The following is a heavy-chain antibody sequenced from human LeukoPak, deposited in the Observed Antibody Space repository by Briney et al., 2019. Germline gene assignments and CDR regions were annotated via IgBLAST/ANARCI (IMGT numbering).Heavy chain of an antibody. CDR2: ISWNSGSI. CDR1: GFTVSSNF. J-gene: IGHJ4*02. V-gene: IGHV3-9*01. D-gene: IGHD6-13*01. CDR3: AKARRLSVAAAGSSSIDY. Sequence: GGSLRLSCAASGFTVSSNFMSWVRQAPGKGLEWVSGISWNSGSIGYADSVKGRFTISRDNAKNSLYLQMNSLRAEDTALYYCAKARRLSVAAAGSSSIDYWGQGTLVTVSS.